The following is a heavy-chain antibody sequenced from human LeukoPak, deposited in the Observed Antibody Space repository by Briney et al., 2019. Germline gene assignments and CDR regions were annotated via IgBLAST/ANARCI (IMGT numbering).Heavy chain of an antibody. CDR3: AKDLFEVAVAGIDY. J-gene: IGHJ4*02. Sequence: GGSLRLSCAASGFTFSSYAMSWVRQAPGKGLEWVSAISGSGGSTYYADSVKGRFTISRDNSKNTLYLQTNSLRAEDTAVYYCAKDLFEVAVAGIDYWGQGTLVTVSS. V-gene: IGHV3-23*01. CDR2: ISGSGGST. CDR1: GFTFSSYA. D-gene: IGHD6-19*01.